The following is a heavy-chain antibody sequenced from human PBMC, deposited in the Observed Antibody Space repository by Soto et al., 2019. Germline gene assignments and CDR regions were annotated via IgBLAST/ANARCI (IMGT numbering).Heavy chain of an antibody. Sequence: PGGSLRLSCAASGFTFSSYGMHWVRQAPGKGLEWVAVISYDGSNKYYADSVKGRFTISRDNSKNTLYLQMNSLRAEDTAVYYCAKDPRAYCGGDCYSYGMDVWGQGTTVTVS. V-gene: IGHV3-30*18. J-gene: IGHJ6*02. CDR2: ISYDGSNK. D-gene: IGHD2-21*01. CDR3: AKDPRAYCGGDCYSYGMDV. CDR1: GFTFSSYG.